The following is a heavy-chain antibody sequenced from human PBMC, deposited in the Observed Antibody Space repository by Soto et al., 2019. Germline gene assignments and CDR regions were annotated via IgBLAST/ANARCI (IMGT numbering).Heavy chain of an antibody. D-gene: IGHD2-8*01. CDR1: GYTFTSYG. V-gene: IGHV1-18*01. Sequence: ASVKVSCKASGYTFTSYGISWVRQAPGQGLEWMGWISAYNGNTNYAQKLQGRVTMTTDTSTSTAYMELRSLRSDDTAVYYCARGGYCTNGVCYIYDYIWGTSQYFDYWGQGTLVTVAS. CDR3: ARGGYCTNGVCYIYDYIWGTSQYFDY. CDR2: ISAYNGNT. J-gene: IGHJ4*02.